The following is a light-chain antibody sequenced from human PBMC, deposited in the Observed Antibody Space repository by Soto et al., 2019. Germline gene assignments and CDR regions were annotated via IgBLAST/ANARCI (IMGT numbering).Light chain of an antibody. CDR2: GAS. CDR3: QPVDNFPRAII. Sequence: DIQMTQSPSSLSASVGDRVTITCQASQDISNYLNWYQQKPGKVPKLLIYGASNLETGVPSRFSGSGSGTDFTFTISTLQPEDIATYYCQPVDNFPRAIIFGQGTRLELK. CDR1: QDISNY. J-gene: IGKJ5*01. V-gene: IGKV1-33*01.